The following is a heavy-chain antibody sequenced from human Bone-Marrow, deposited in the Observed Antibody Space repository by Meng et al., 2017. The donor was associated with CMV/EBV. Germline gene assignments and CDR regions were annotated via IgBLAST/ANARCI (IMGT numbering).Heavy chain of an antibody. V-gene: IGHV3-21*01. J-gene: IGHJ4*02. Sequence: AFGFTFNTYSMNWARQAPGKGLEWVSSISSTSVYIYYADSVKGRFTISRDNAKNSLYLQMNSLRAEDTAVYYCASFSSGTYYGGRGYWGQGTLVTVSS. CDR2: ISSTSVYI. D-gene: IGHD1-26*01. CDR1: GFTFNTYS. CDR3: ASFSSGTYYGGRGY.